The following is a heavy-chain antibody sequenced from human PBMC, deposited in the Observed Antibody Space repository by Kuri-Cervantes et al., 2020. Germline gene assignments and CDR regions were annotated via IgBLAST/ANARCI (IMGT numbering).Heavy chain of an antibody. CDR3: ATALRGYCSGGSCYTLGVYYMDV. D-gene: IGHD2-15*01. CDR2: IIPIFGTA. J-gene: IGHJ6*03. CDR1: GYTFTGYY. V-gene: IGHV1-69*13. Sequence: SVKVSCKASGYTFTGYYMHWVRQAPGQGLEWMGGIIPIFGTANYAQKFQGRVTITADESTSTAYMELSSLRSEDTAVYYCATALRGYCSGGSCYTLGVYYMDVWGKGTTVTVSS.